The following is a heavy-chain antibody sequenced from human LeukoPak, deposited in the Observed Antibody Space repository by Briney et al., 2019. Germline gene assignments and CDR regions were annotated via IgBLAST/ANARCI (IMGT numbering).Heavy chain of an antibody. CDR2: IKQDGSEK. D-gene: IGHD3-22*01. Sequence: GGSLRLSCAASGFTFSTYSMSWVRQAPGKGLEWVANIKQDGSEKYYVDSVKGRFTISRDNAKNSLYLQMNSLRAEDTAVYYCARVQCDSSGYYYVTTYYYYGMDVWGQGTTVTVSS. CDR3: ARVQCDSSGYYYVTTYYYYGMDV. V-gene: IGHV3-7*01. J-gene: IGHJ6*02. CDR1: GFTFSTYS.